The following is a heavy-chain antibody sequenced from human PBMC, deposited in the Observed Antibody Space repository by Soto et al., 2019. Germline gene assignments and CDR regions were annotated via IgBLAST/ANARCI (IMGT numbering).Heavy chain of an antibody. V-gene: IGHV4-4*02. CDR3: ARAATPYRYGPEV. D-gene: IGHD2-2*02. CDR2: IFHSETA. CDR1: GGSINNNNW. J-gene: IGHJ6*04. Sequence: SETLSLTCAVSGGSINNNNWWSWVRPSPGKGLEYIGEIFHSETANYNPSLKSRVTISIDKSKNQFSLRLTSVTAADTAVYYCARAATPYRYGPEVWGEGTTVNVSS.